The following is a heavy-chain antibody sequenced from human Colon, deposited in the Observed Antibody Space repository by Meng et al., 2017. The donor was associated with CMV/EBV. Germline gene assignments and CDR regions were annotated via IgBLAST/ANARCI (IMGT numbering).Heavy chain of an antibody. J-gene: IGHJ6*02. V-gene: IGHV3-48*04. CDR3: AGDGDYIYYYYGMDV. CDR2: ISSSGSTI. D-gene: IGHD4-17*01. Sequence: GESLKISCAASGFTFTDYSLNWVRQAPGKGLEWVSYISSSGSTIYYADSVKGRFTISRDNAKNSLYLQMNSLRAEDTAVYYCAGDGDYIYYYYGMDVWGQGTTVTVSS. CDR1: GFTFTDYS.